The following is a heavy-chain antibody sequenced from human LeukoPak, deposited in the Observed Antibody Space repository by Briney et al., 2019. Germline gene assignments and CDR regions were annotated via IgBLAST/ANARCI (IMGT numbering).Heavy chain of an antibody. Sequence: SDPLPLTRTVSGRPNSSYHWSWIRQPPGEGPEWIGYIYYSGSTNYNPSLKSRVTISVDTSKNQFSLKLSSVTAADTAVYYCARALNYGGSGYYFDSWGXGTMVTVSS. CDR2: IYYSGST. CDR3: ARALNYGGSGYYFDS. J-gene: IGHJ4*02. V-gene: IGHV4-59*07. D-gene: IGHD3-22*01. CDR1: GRPNSSYH.